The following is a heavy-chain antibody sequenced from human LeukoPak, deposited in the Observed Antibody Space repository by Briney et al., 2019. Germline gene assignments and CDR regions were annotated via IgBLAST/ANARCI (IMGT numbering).Heavy chain of an antibody. CDR2: ISGSGDST. D-gene: IGHD4-23*01. Sequence: GGSLRLSCAASRFTFSNYALSGVRKAPGKGLEWVSAISGSGDSTYYADSVKGRFTISRDNSKNTLYLQMNSLRAGDTAVYYCAKKDYGGHFDYWGQGTLVTVSS. J-gene: IGHJ4*02. V-gene: IGHV3-23*01. CDR3: AKKDYGGHFDY. CDR1: RFTFSNYA.